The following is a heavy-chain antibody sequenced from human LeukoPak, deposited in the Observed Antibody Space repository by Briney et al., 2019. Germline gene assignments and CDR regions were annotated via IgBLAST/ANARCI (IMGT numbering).Heavy chain of an antibody. D-gene: IGHD5-24*01. CDR3: ARQDGDGYNSDAFDI. CDR1: GGSISSGDYY. Sequence: SQTLSLTCTVSGGSISSGDYYWSWLRQPPGKGLEWIGYIYYSGSTYYNPSLKSRVTISVDTSKNQFSLKLSSVTAADTAVYYCARQDGDGYNSDAFDIWGQGTMVTVSS. CDR2: IYYSGST. J-gene: IGHJ3*02. V-gene: IGHV4-30-4*01.